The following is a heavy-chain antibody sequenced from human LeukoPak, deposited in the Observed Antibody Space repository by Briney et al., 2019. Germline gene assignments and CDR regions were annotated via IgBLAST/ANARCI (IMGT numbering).Heavy chain of an antibody. CDR2: ISGSGGST. D-gene: IGHD6-19*01. CDR3: AKDESISSGWPPSFDY. CDR1: GFTFSSYA. V-gene: IGHV3-23*01. J-gene: IGHJ4*02. Sequence: GGSLRLSCAASGFTFSSYAMSWVRQAPGKGLEWVSAISGSGGSTYYADSVKGRFTISRDNSKNTLYLQMNSLRAEDTAVYYCAKDESISSGWPPSFDYWGQVTLVTVSS.